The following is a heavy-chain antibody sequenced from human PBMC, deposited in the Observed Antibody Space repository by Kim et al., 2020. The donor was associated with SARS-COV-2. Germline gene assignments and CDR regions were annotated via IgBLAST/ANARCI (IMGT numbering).Heavy chain of an antibody. CDR1: GFSFADSG. CDR2: LSGDGGTT. CDR3: SKASGWLPRS. J-gene: IGHJ5*02. Sequence: GGSLRLSWAASGFSFADSGIHWVLQNPGKGLEWVALLSGDGGTTYYVDSVKGRFTISRDNSKDSLYLQMNSLRSDDTAFYYCSKASGWLPRSWGQGTLVTVST. D-gene: IGHD6-19*01. V-gene: IGHV3-43*02.